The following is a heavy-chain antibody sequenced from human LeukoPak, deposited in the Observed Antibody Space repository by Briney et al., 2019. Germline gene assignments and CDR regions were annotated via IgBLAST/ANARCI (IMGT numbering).Heavy chain of an antibody. CDR2: IGAAGDT. CDR1: GFTFSSYD. Sequence: GGSLRLSCAASGFTFSSYDMHWVRQATGKGLEWVSAIGAAGDTYYPGSVKGRFTISREYAKNSLYLQMNSLRAGDTAVYYCARGMNFDWSQGLDVWGQGTTVTVSS. CDR3: ARGMNFDWSQGLDV. V-gene: IGHV3-13*01. D-gene: IGHD3-9*01. J-gene: IGHJ6*02.